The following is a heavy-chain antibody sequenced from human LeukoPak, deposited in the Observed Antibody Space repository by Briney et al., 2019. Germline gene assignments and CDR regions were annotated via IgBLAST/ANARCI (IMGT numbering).Heavy chain of an antibody. CDR1: GFTVSSNS. CDR3: ARSSVYPAKADY. J-gene: IGHJ4*02. V-gene: IGHV3-7*03. Sequence: PGGSLRLSCTVSGFTVSSNSMSWVRQAPGKGLEWVANIKQDGSEKYYVDSVKGRFTISRDNAKNSLYLQMNSLRAEDTAVYYCARSSVYPAKADYWGQGTLVTVSS. CDR2: IKQDGSEK. D-gene: IGHD2-2*01.